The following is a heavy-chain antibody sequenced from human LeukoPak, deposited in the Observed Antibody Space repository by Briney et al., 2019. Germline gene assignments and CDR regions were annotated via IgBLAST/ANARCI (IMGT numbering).Heavy chain of an antibody. CDR1: GGSFSGYY. J-gene: IGHJ4*02. Sequence: SETLSLTCAVYGGSFSGYYWSWIRQPPGKGLEWIGEINHSGSTNYNPSLKSRVTISVDTSKNQFSLKLSSVTAADTAVYYCARSPYCSSTSCYRGAYYFDYWGQGTLVTVSS. CDR2: INHSGST. V-gene: IGHV4-34*01. CDR3: ARSPYCSSTSCYRGAYYFDY. D-gene: IGHD2-2*01.